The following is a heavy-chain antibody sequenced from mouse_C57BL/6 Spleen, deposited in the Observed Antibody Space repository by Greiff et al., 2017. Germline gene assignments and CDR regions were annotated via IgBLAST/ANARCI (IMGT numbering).Heavy chain of an antibody. CDR1: GYTFTSYW. J-gene: IGHJ3*01. V-gene: IGHV1-59*01. CDR3: ARLLPCAY. D-gene: IGHD2-3*01. Sequence: QVQLQQPGAELVRPGTSVKLSCKASGYTFTSYWMHWVKQRPGQGLEWIGVIDPSDSYTNYNQKFKGKATLTVDTSSSTAYMQLSSLTSEDSAVYYCARLLPCAYWGQGTLVTVSA. CDR2: IDPSDSYT.